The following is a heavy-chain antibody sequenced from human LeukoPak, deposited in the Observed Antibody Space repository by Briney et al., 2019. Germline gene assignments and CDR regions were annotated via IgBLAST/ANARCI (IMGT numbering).Heavy chain of an antibody. D-gene: IGHD2-15*01. CDR1: GFTFSSYS. CDR2: IYYSGST. J-gene: IGHJ4*02. Sequence: LRLSCAASGFTFSSYSMNWVRQPPGKGLEWIGYIYYSGSTYYNPSLKSRVTISVDTSKNQFSLKLSSVTAADTAVYYCARGDVVVVAAIPDWGQGTLVTVSS. V-gene: IGHV4-30-4*08. CDR3: ARGDVVVVAAIPD.